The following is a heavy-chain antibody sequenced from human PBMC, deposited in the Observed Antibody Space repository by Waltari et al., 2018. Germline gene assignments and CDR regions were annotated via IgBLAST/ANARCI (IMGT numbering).Heavy chain of an antibody. CDR1: GASITSGRYY. CDR3: AGRYCSGGSCYYNGLDV. Sequence: QVQLQESGPGLVKPSQTLSLTCTVSGASITSGRYYWSWIRQPAGKGLEWIGRLYVDGSTDYNASLRSRVTISVDTSKNQFSLTMSSVTAADTAVYYCAGRYCSGGSCYYNGLDVWGQGMTVTVSS. CDR2: LYVDGST. V-gene: IGHV4-61*02. J-gene: IGHJ6*02. D-gene: IGHD2-15*01.